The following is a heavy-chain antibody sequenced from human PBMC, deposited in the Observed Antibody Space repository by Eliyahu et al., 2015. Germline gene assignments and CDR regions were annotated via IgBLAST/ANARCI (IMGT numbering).Heavy chain of an antibody. J-gene: IGHJ4*02. D-gene: IGHD2-15*01. CDR3: AVTSGVHCTGGSCFDF. V-gene: IGHV2-5*02. CDR2: IYWDDDK. Sequence: QITLQESGPTVVKPTQTLTLTCSFSGFSLSAXGVAVGWIRQPPGKAPEYLGIIYWDDDKRYSPSVKSRVTITRDTSKNQLVLTMTNMDPVDAATYFCAVTSGVHCTGGSCFDFWGQGTPVTVSS. CDR1: GFSLSAXGVA.